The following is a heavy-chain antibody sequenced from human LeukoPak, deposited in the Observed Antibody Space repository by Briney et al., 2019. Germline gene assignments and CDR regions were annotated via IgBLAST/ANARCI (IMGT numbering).Heavy chain of an antibody. J-gene: IGHJ5*02. CDR3: ARDLSYDILTPNWFDP. V-gene: IGHV3-21*01. D-gene: IGHD3-9*01. CDR2: ISSSSSYI. CDR1: GFTFSSYS. Sequence: GGSLTLSCAASGFTFSSYSMNWVRQAPGKGLEWVSSISSSSSYIYYADSVKGRFTISRDNAKNSLYLQMNSLRAEDTAVYYCARDLSYDILTPNWFDPWGQGTLVTVSS.